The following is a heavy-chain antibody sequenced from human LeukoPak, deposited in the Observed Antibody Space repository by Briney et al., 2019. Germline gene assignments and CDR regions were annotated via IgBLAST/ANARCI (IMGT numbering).Heavy chain of an antibody. Sequence: GASVKVSCRASGYTFSSYGISWVRQAPGQGLEWMGWISAYNGNTNYAQKLQGRVTMTTDTSTSTAYMELRSLRSDDTAVYYCARHVTVTYDAFDLWGQGTMVTVSS. CDR1: GYTFSSYG. CDR2: ISAYNGNT. CDR3: ARHVTVTYDAFDL. V-gene: IGHV1-18*01. J-gene: IGHJ3*01. D-gene: IGHD4-11*01.